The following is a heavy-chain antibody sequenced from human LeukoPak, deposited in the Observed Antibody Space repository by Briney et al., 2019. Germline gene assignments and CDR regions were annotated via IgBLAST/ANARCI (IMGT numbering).Heavy chain of an antibody. Sequence: PGGSLRLSCAASGFTFNSYWMSWVRQAPGKGLEWVSAISGSGGSTYYADSVKGRFTISRDNSKNTLYLQMNSLRAEDTAVYYCAKSAAAYYDFWSGYYYYMDVWGKGTTVTVSS. V-gene: IGHV3-23*01. CDR2: ISGSGGST. J-gene: IGHJ6*03. D-gene: IGHD3-3*01. CDR1: GFTFNSYW. CDR3: AKSAAAYYDFWSGYYYYMDV.